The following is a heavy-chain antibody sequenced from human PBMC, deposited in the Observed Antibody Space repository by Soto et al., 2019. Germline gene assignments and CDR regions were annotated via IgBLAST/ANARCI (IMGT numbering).Heavy chain of an antibody. J-gene: IGHJ4*02. D-gene: IGHD3-16*01. Sequence: PGGSMRLPCAASGFTFSSLAMIWVSRAPGKGLEWVSTISGSGANTFYADSVKGRFTISRDNSKNTLYLQMNSLRAEDTAVYYCEKRPLSIITFDYWGQGTLVTVSS. V-gene: IGHV3-23*01. CDR2: ISGSGANT. CDR1: GFTFSSLA. CDR3: EKRPLSIITFDY.